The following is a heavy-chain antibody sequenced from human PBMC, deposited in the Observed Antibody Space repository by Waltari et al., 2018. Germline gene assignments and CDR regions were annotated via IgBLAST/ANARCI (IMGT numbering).Heavy chain of an antibody. V-gene: IGHV4-34*01. Sequence: QVHLQQWGAGLLKPSETLSLTCGVYSGSLTGYHWNWIRQAPGKGLEWIGDINHSGNTDYNPSLESRVTISADTSKNQFSLHLTSVTAADTAVYYCARQGGYINVWWEDYWYFDHWGRGTLVTVSS. CDR2: INHSGNT. J-gene: IGHJ2*01. CDR3: ARQGGYINVWWEDYWYFDH. CDR1: SGSLTGYH. D-gene: IGHD1-26*01.